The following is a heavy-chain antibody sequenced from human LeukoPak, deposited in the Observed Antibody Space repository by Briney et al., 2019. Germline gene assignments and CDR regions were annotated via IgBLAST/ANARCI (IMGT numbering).Heavy chain of an antibody. J-gene: IGHJ3*02. CDR2: IYHSGST. V-gene: IGHV4-30-2*01. D-gene: IGHD1-26*01. CDR3: ARGEWELRGTAFDI. Sequence: SEALSLTCAVSGGSISSGGYSWSWIRQPPGKGLEWIGYIYHSGSTYYNPSLKSRVTISVDRSKNQFSLKLSSVTAADTAVYYCARGEWELRGTAFDIWGQGTMVTVSS. CDR1: GGSISSGGYS.